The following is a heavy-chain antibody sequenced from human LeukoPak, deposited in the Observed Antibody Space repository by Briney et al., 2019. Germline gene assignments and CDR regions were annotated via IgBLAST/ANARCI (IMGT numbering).Heavy chain of an antibody. J-gene: IGHJ5*02. CDR1: GYTFISYY. CDR2: INPSGGST. V-gene: IGHV1-46*01. Sequence: ASVKVSCKASGYTFISYYMHWVRQAPGQGLEWMGIINPSGGSTSYAQKFQGRVTMTRDTSTSTVYMELSSLRSEDTAVYYCARAGGQPHPGYSSSWYNWFDPWGQGTLVTVSS. CDR3: ARAGGQPHPGYSSSWYNWFDP. D-gene: IGHD6-13*01.